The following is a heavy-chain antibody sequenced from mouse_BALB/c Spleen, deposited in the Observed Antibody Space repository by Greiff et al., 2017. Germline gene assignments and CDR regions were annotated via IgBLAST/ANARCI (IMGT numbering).Heavy chain of an antibody. Sequence: EVMLVESGGGLVQPGGSLKLSCAASGFTFSSYGMSWVRQTPDKRLELVATINSNGGSTYYPDSVKGRFTISRDNAKNTLYLQMSSLKSEDTAMYYCARVGNYLFAYWGQGTLVTVSA. D-gene: IGHD2-1*01. CDR2: INSNGGST. V-gene: IGHV5-6-3*01. J-gene: IGHJ3*01. CDR1: GFTFSSYG. CDR3: ARVGNYLFAY.